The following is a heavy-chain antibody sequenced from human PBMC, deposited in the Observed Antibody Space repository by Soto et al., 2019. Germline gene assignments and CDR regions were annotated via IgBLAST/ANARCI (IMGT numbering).Heavy chain of an antibody. CDR2: ISAYNGNT. Sequence: ASVKVSCKASGYTFTIYGISWVRQAPGQGLEWMGWISAYNGNTNYAQKLQGRVTMTTDTSTSTAYMELRSLRSDDTAVYYCARDLGSITIFGVVINYNWFDPWGQGTLVTVSS. CDR1: GYTFTIYG. CDR3: ARDLGSITIFGVVINYNWFDP. J-gene: IGHJ5*02. D-gene: IGHD3-3*01. V-gene: IGHV1-18*01.